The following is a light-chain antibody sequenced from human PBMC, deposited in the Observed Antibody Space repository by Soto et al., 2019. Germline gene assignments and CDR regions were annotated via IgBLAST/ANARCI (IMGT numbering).Light chain of an antibody. CDR1: RSVSRY. Sequence: EIVLTQSPATLSLSPGERATLSCRASRSVSRYLGWYQQKHGQAPRLLIYDASNRATGIPARFSGSGSVTDFTLTINSLEPEDLAVYYCKQRSDWPYTFGQGTKLEIK. J-gene: IGKJ2*01. V-gene: IGKV3-11*01. CDR3: KQRSDWPYT. CDR2: DAS.